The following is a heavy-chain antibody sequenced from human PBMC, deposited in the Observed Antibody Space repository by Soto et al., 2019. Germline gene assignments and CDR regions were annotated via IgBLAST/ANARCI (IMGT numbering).Heavy chain of an antibody. V-gene: IGHV1-58*01. CDR3: ATSGYSGYDYAGQFDY. CDR2: IVVGSGNT. Sequence: ASVKVSCKASGFTFTSSAVQWVRQARGQRLEWIGWIVVGSGNTNYAQKFQERVTITRDMSTSTAYMELSSLRSEDTAVYYCATSGYSGYDYAGQFDYWGQGTLVTVSS. CDR1: GFTFTSSA. D-gene: IGHD5-12*01. J-gene: IGHJ4*02.